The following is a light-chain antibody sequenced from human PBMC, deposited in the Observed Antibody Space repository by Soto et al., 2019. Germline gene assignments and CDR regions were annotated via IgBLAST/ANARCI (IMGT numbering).Light chain of an antibody. CDR3: QQFNSYPPYT. J-gene: IGKJ2*01. Sequence: GDRVTITCRASQGISSALAWYQQKPGKAPKLLIYDASGLESGVPSRFSGSGSGTDFTLTISSLQPEDFATYYCQQFNSYPPYTFGQGTKLEIK. CDR2: DAS. V-gene: IGKV1-13*02. CDR1: QGISSA.